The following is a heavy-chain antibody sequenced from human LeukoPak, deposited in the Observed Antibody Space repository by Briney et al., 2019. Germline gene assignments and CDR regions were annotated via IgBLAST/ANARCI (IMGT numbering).Heavy chain of an antibody. D-gene: IGHD3/OR15-3a*01. CDR3: ARDGDWNYFDY. J-gene: IGHJ4*02. V-gene: IGHV4-59*01. CDR2: IYYSGST. Sequence: SETLSLTCAVYGGSFSGYYWSRIRQPPGKGLEWIGYIYYSGSTNYNPSLKSRVTISVDTSKNQFSLKLSSVTAADTAVYYCARDGDWNYFDYWGQGTLVTVSS. CDR1: GGSFSGYY.